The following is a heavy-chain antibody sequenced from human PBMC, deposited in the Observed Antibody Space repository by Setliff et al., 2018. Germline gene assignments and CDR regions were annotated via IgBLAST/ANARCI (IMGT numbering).Heavy chain of an antibody. CDR2: INPDGSEK. Sequence: GGLRLSCGASGFTYNNCWVSWVRQAPGKGLEWLASINPDGSEKYYVDSVKGRFTISRDNAKNSLSLQMNSLRTEDTAVYYCFGAGTCSYWGQGTLVTVSS. CDR1: GFTYNNCW. J-gene: IGHJ4*02. D-gene: IGHD3-10*01. V-gene: IGHV3-7*01. CDR3: FGAGTCSY.